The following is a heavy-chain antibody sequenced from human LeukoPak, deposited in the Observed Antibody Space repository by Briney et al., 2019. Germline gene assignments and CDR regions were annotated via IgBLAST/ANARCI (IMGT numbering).Heavy chain of an antibody. Sequence: PGGSLRLSCAASGFTFSTYGMRWVRQAPGKGLEWVAVISYDGGSKYYADSVKGRFTISKDHSKNTLYLQMNCVRAEDTAGYYCAKDDLGATTGGVDYWGQGTLVTVSS. CDR2: ISYDGGSK. V-gene: IGHV3-30*18. CDR1: GFTFSTYG. D-gene: IGHD1-26*01. CDR3: AKDDLGATTGGVDY. J-gene: IGHJ4*02.